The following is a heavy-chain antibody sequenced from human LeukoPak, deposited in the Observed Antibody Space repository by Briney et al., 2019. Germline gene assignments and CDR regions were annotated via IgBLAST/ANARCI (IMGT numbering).Heavy chain of an antibody. CDR3: ARDRTYYYDSSGYYYPTY. J-gene: IGHJ4*02. D-gene: IGHD3-22*01. V-gene: IGHV3-33*01. CDR1: GFTFSSYG. Sequence: PGRSLRLSCAASGFTFSSYGMHWVRRAPGKGLEWVAVIWYDGSNKYYADSVKGRFTISRDNSKNTLYLQMNSLRAEDTAVYYCARDRTYYYDSSGYYYPTYWGQGTLVTVSS. CDR2: IWYDGSNK.